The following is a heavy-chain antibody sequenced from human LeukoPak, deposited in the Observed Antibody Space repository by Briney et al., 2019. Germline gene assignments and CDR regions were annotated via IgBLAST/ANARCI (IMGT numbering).Heavy chain of an antibody. V-gene: IGHV3-23*01. CDR1: GYTFTSYA. CDR3: AKNGDRGAYCSGGSCYPYYYYYMDV. J-gene: IGHJ6*03. Sequence: ASVKVSCKASGYTFTSYAMSWVRQAPGKGLEWVSTISKSGGSTYYADSVKGRFTISRDNSKNTLYLQMNSLRAEDTAIYYCAKNGDRGAYCSGGSCYPYYYYYMDVWGKGTTVTISS. D-gene: IGHD2-15*01. CDR2: ISKSGGST.